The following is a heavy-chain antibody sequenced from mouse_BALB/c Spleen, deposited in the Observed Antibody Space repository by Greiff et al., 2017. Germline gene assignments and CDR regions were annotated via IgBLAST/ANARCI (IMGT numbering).Heavy chain of an antibody. D-gene: IGHD1-2*01. Sequence: EVMLVESGGGLVKPGGSLKLSCAASGFTFSSYAMSWVRQTPEKRLEWVATISSGGSYTYYPDSVKGRFTISRDNAKNTLYLQMSSLKSEDTAMYYCARQGDGYLDYWGQGTSVTVSS. J-gene: IGHJ4*01. CDR2: ISSGGSYT. V-gene: IGHV5-9-1*01. CDR3: ARQGDGYLDY. CDR1: GFTFSSYA.